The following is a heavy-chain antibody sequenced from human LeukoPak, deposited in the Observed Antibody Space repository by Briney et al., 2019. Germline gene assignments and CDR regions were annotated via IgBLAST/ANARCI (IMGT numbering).Heavy chain of an antibody. CDR1: GGTIGSRSSY. V-gene: IGHV4-39*07. CDR3: ARGPHVWGSYRGMYFDY. J-gene: IGHJ4*02. CDR2: IYYSGKV. Sequence: SETLSLTCSVSGGTIGSRSSYWGWGRQPPGKGLEWIGSIYYSGKVYYNSSLKSRVTISVDTSKNQFSLRLSSPTAAATAAYYCARGPHVWGSYRGMYFDYWGQGALVTVSS. D-gene: IGHD3-16*02.